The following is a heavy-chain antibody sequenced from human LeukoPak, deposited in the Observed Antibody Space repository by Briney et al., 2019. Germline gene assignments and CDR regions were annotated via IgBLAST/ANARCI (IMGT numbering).Heavy chain of an antibody. V-gene: IGHV3-7*01. Sequence: GGSLRLSCAASGVTFSIYWMSWVRQAPGKGLEWVANINQDGSEKYSEDSVKGRFIVSRDNAKNSLYLEMNSLRAEDTALYYCASTSRGLYFDYWGQATLVTVSS. J-gene: IGHJ4*02. CDR3: ASTSRGLYFDY. D-gene: IGHD3-10*01. CDR1: GVTFSIYW. CDR2: INQDGSEK.